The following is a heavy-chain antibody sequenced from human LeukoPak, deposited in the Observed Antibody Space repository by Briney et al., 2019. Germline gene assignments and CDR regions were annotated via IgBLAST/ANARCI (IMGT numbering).Heavy chain of an antibody. CDR1: GFTFSSYA. Sequence: GGSLRLSCAASGFTFSSYAMSWVRQAPGKGLEWVSAISGSGGSTYYADSVKGRFTISRDNSKNTLYLQMGSLRAGDMAVYYCARELVYGDYVYYYGMDVWGQGTTATVSS. CDR2: ISGSGGST. CDR3: ARELVYGDYVYYYGMDV. J-gene: IGHJ6*02. V-gene: IGHV3-23*01. D-gene: IGHD4-17*01.